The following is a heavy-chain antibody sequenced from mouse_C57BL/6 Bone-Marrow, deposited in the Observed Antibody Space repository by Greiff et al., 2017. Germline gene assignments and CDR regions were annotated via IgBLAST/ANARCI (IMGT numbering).Heavy chain of an antibody. CDR3: AIYYYGSSSFYWYFDV. CDR1: GYTFTDYY. J-gene: IGHJ1*03. Sequence: VQLQQSGPELVKPGASVKISCKASGYTFTDYYINWVKQRPGQGLEWIGWIFPGSGSTYYNEKFKGKATLTVDKSSSTAYMLLSSLTSEDSAVYFCAIYYYGSSSFYWYFDVWGTGTTVTVSS. V-gene: IGHV1-75*01. D-gene: IGHD1-1*01. CDR2: IFPGSGST.